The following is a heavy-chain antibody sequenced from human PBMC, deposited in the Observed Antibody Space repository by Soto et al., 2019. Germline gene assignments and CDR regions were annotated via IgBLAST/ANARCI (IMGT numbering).Heavy chain of an antibody. D-gene: IGHD1-1*01. CDR2: ISAYNGNT. J-gene: IGHJ5*02. CDR1: GYTIASYG. Sequence: ASVKVCCKASGYTIASYGIRCVRQATGQGLEWMGWISAYNGNTNYAQKLQGRVTMTTDTSTSTAYMELRSLRSDDTAVYYCARVAEGWQKIERRASRWFDPWGQGTLVTVSS. CDR3: ARVAEGWQKIERRASRWFDP. V-gene: IGHV1-18*01.